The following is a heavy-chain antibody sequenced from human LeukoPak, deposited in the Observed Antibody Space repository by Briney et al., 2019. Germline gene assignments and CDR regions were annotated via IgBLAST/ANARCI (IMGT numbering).Heavy chain of an antibody. CDR3: ANLPHESSTWLHPGGDY. J-gene: IGHJ4*02. CDR1: GFTFSSYA. Sequence: GGSLRLSCAASGFTFSSYAMSWVRQAPGKGLEWVSGISGSGGSTYYADSVKGRFTISRDNSKNTLYLQMNSLRAEDTAVYYCANLPHESSTWLHPGGDYWGQGTLVTVSS. CDR2: ISGSGGST. V-gene: IGHV3-23*01. D-gene: IGHD6-13*01.